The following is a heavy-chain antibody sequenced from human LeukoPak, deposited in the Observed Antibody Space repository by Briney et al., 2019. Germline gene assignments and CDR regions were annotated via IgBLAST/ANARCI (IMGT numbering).Heavy chain of an antibody. D-gene: IGHD3-10*01. CDR1: GITLSNYG. Sequence: GGSLRLSCAVSGITLSNYGMSWVRQAPGKGLEWVAGLSGSGGGTDYADSVQGRFTISRDTPKNTLYLQMNSLRAEDTAVYFCAKRGVVIRVFLVGFHKEAYYFDSWGQGALVTVSS. V-gene: IGHV3-23*01. CDR3: AKRGVVIRVFLVGFHKEAYYFDS. J-gene: IGHJ4*02. CDR2: LSGSGGGT.